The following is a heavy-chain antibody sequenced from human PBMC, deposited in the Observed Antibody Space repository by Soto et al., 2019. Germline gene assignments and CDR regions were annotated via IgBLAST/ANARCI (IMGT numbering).Heavy chain of an antibody. Sequence: SETLSLTCTVSGGSISSYYWSWIRQPPGKGLEWIGYIYYSGSTNYNPSLKSRVTISVDTSKNQFSLKLSSVTAADTAVYYCARDLRGGYYYGMDVWGQGPTVTLSS. CDR3: ARDLRGGYYYGMDV. CDR1: GGSISSYY. V-gene: IGHV4-59*01. J-gene: IGHJ6*02. D-gene: IGHD3-10*01. CDR2: IYYSGST.